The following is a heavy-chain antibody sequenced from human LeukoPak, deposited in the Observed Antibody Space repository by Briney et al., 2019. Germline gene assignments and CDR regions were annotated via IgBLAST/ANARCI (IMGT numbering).Heavy chain of an antibody. CDR3: TTDLGPEGIAVAGVDY. J-gene: IGHJ4*02. Sequence: GGSLRLSCAASGFTFSNYWMSWVRQAPGKGLEWVGRIKSKTDGGTTDYAAPVKGRFTISRDDSKNTLYLQMNSLKTEDTAVYYCTTDLGPEGIAVAGVDYWGQGTLVTVSS. CDR1: GFTFSNYW. CDR2: IKSKTDGGTT. D-gene: IGHD6-19*01. V-gene: IGHV3-15*01.